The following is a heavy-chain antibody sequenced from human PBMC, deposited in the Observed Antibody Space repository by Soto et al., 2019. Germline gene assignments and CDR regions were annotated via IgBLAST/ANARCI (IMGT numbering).Heavy chain of an antibody. V-gene: IGHV1-18*01. J-gene: IGHJ4*02. CDR3: ARAEMATIPPDY. Sequence: ASVKVSCKAPGYTFTSYGISWVRQAPGQGLEWMGWISAYNGNTNYAQKLQGRVTMTTDTSTSTAYMELRSLRSDDTAVYYCARAEMATIPPDYWGQGTLVTVSS. CDR2: ISAYNGNT. CDR1: GYTFTSYG. D-gene: IGHD5-12*01.